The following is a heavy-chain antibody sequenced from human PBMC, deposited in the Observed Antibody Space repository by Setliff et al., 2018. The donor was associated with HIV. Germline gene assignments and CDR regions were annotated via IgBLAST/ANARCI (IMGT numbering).Heavy chain of an antibody. V-gene: IGHV2-5*02. CDR1: GVSFSSSGLY. CDR3: VFGRGDGYFDY. J-gene: IGHJ4*02. CDR2: IYGDGTD. D-gene: IGHD3-10*01. Sequence: ASGPTLVNPTETLTVTCSISGVSFSSSGLYAGWIRQPPGKALEWLAVIYGDGTDFFRPSLKSRLSITKDASKNPVVLTMTNMDPADTATYYCVFGRGDGYFDYWGQGTLVTVSS.